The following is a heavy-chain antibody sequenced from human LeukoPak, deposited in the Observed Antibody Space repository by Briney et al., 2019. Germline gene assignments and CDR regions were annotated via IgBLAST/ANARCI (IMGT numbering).Heavy chain of an antibody. Sequence: GGSLRLSCAASGFTFSNHAMSWVRQAPEKGLEWVSGISSSGGSTYSADSVKGRLTISRDNSKNTLYLQMNSLRVADTPIYYCAKGGRECSSTTCYTLYNWFDPWGQGTLVTVSS. J-gene: IGHJ5*02. D-gene: IGHD2-2*02. CDR3: AKGGRECSSTTCYTLYNWFDP. V-gene: IGHV3-23*01. CDR2: ISSSGGST. CDR1: GFTFSNHA.